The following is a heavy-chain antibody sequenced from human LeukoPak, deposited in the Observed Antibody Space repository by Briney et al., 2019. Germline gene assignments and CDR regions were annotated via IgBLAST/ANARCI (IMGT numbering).Heavy chain of an antibody. CDR1: GYTFTSYG. J-gene: IGHJ1*01. CDR2: INGGNGNT. V-gene: IGHV1-3*01. Sequence: ASVKVSCKTSGYTFTSYGMHWVRQAPGQSLEWMGWINGGNGNTKYSEKFQGRVTIIRDTSASTAYMELSSLRSEDTAVYYCARVPLHDDSGHYYPHWGQGTLVTVSS. CDR3: ARVPLHDDSGHYYPH. D-gene: IGHD3-22*01.